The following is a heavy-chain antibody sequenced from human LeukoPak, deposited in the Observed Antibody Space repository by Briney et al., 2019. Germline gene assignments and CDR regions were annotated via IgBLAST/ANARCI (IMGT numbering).Heavy chain of an antibody. CDR2: IYYSGST. J-gene: IGHJ4*02. CDR1: GGSISSSSYY. D-gene: IGHD2-15*01. Sequence: SETLSLTCTVSGGSISSSSYYWGWIRQPPGKGLEWIGTIYYSGSTYCNPSLKSRVTISVDTSKNQFSLKLTSVTAADTAVYYCARRGYGRNSFVYWGQGNLVTVSS. V-gene: IGHV4-39*01. CDR3: ARRGYGRNSFVY.